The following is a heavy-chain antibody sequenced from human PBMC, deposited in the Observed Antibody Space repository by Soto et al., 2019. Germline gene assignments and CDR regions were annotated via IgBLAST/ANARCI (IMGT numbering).Heavy chain of an antibody. Sequence: ASVKVSCKASGYTFTSYGISWVRQAPGQGLEWMGWISAYNGNTNYAQKLQGRVTMTTDTSTSTAYLELRSLTSDDTAVYSCARELGDFWSGYYPGSLDYWGQGTLVTVSS. CDR2: ISAYNGNT. CDR1: GYTFTSYG. J-gene: IGHJ4*02. D-gene: IGHD3-3*01. CDR3: ARELGDFWSGYYPGSLDY. V-gene: IGHV1-18*01.